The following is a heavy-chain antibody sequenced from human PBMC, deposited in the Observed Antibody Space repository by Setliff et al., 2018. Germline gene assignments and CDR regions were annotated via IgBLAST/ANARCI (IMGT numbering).Heavy chain of an antibody. CDR3: ATYCSGGSCYSFLYNYYYSGMDV. CDR1: GYTFTSYD. D-gene: IGHD2-15*01. CDR2: MNPNSGNT. J-gene: IGHJ6*02. V-gene: IGHV1-8*02. Sequence: ASVKVSCKASGYTFTSYDSNWVRQATGQGLEWMGWMNPNSGNTGYAQKFQGRVTMTRNTSISTAYMELSSLRSEDTAVYYCATYCSGGSCYSFLYNYYYSGMDVWGQGTTVTVSS.